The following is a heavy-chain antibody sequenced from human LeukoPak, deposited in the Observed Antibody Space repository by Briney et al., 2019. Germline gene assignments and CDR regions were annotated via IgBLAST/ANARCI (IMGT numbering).Heavy chain of an antibody. CDR2: IYSGGST. CDR1: GFTVSSNY. CDR3: ARDGPGRPFDY. V-gene: IGHV3-53*01. J-gene: IGHJ4*02. Sequence: PEGSLRLSCAASGFTVSSNYMSWVRQAPGKGLEWVSVIYSGGSTYYADSVKGRFTISRDNSKNTLYLQMNSLRAEDTAVYYCARDGPGRPFDYWGQGTLVTVSS.